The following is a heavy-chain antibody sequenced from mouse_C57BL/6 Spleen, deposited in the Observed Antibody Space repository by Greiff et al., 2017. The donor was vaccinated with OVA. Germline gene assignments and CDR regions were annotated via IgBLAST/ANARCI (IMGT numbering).Heavy chain of an antibody. V-gene: IGHV3-6*01. CDR1: GYSITSGYS. D-gene: IGHD1-1*01. Sequence: EVPLQESGPGLVKPSQSLSLTCSVTGYSITSGYSWNWIRQFPGNQLEWMGYISYDGSNNYNPSLKNRISITRDTSKNQFFLKLNSVTTEDTATYYCARDGSSSGWYFDVWGTGTTVTVSS. CDR2: ISYDGSN. J-gene: IGHJ1*03. CDR3: ARDGSSSGWYFDV.